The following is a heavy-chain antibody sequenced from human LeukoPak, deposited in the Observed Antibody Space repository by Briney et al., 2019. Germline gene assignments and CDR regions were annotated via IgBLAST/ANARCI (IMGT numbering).Heavy chain of an antibody. CDR1: NDSIKDYY. Sequence: PSETLSLTCTVSNDSIKDYYWNWIRQPPGKGLEWIGLISKSGSTNYNPSLKSRVTMSIDTSKRQFSLKLSSVTAGDTVVYYCSRDEVGSSWAQAFDMWGEGTMVTV. CDR2: ISKSGST. J-gene: IGHJ3*02. CDR3: SRDEVGSSWAQAFDM. D-gene: IGHD6-13*01. V-gene: IGHV4-59*01.